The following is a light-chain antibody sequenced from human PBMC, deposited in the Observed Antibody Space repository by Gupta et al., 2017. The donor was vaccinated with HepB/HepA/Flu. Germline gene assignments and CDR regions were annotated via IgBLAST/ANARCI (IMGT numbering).Light chain of an antibody. V-gene: IGKV3-20*01. CDR3: QQYGSLPWK. J-gene: IGKJ1*01. Sequence: EVVLTQSPGTLSLSPGERATLSCRASQSVSSSYLHWYQRKPGQAPRLMIYAVSSRATGIPDRFSGSGSGTDFTLTINRLEPEDFAVYYCQQYGSLPWKFGQGTKVEMK. CDR1: QSVSSSY. CDR2: AVS.